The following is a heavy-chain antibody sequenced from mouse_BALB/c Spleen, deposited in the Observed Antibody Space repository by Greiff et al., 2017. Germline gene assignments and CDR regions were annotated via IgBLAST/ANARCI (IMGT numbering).Heavy chain of an antibody. CDR1: GFTFSDYY. Sequence: EVKVVESGGGLVKPGGSLKLSCAASGFTFSDYYMYWVRQTPEKRLEWVATISDGGSYTYYPDSVKGRFTISRDNAKNNLYLQMSSLKSEDTAMYYCARDGDGRGFAYWGQGTLVTVSA. CDR3: ARDGDGRGFAY. J-gene: IGHJ3*01. V-gene: IGHV5-4*02. CDR2: ISDGGSYT. D-gene: IGHD2-3*01.